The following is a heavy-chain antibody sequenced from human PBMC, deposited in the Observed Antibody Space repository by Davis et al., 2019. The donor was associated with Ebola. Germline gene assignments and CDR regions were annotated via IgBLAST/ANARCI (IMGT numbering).Heavy chain of an antibody. Sequence: GESLKISCAASGFISSSYVMSWVRQAPGKGLELVSTLGTSADTYYVDSVKGRFTISRDNSKNTLYLQMNGLRVKDTAIYYCAKDTSNIWFDVWGQGTLVTVSA. CDR2: LGTSADT. CDR3: AKDTSNIWFDV. J-gene: IGHJ3*01. CDR1: GFISSSYV. V-gene: IGHV3-23*01. D-gene: IGHD1-26*01.